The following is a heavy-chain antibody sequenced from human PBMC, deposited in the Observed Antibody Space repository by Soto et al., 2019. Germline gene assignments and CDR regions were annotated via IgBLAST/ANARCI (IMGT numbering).Heavy chain of an antibody. J-gene: IGHJ3*02. CDR2: IYSGGST. Sequence: EVQLVESGGGLVQPGGSLRLSCAASGFTVSSNYMSWVRQAPGKGLEWVSVIYSGGSTYYADSVKGRFTISSDHTKNKLYLELNGLGAEDPAGYDRGRVGPGYGDMGSHAFDIWGQGTMGTVSS. V-gene: IGHV3-66*01. CDR3: GRVGPGYGDMGSHAFDI. CDR1: GFTVSSNY. D-gene: IGHD4-17*01.